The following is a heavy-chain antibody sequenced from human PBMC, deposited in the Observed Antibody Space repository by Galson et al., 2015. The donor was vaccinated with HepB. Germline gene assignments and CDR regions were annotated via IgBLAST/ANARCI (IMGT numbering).Heavy chain of an antibody. D-gene: IGHD6-6*01. Sequence: SLRLSCAASGFTFSSYAMSWVRQAPGKGLEWVSAISGSGGSTHYADSVKGRFTISRDNSKNTLYLQMNSLRAEDTAVYYCAKFWVSIAARPVGMDVWGQGTTVTVSS. CDR2: ISGSGGST. CDR1: GFTFSSYA. J-gene: IGHJ6*02. V-gene: IGHV3-23*01. CDR3: AKFWVSIAARPVGMDV.